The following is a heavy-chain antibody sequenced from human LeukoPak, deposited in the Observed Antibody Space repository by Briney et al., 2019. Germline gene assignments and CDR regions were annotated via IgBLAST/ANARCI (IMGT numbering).Heavy chain of an antibody. CDR1: GFAFISSE. CDR3: ARDAMWFGERSPIDY. D-gene: IGHD3-10*01. V-gene: IGHV3-48*03. J-gene: IGHJ4*02. CDR2: INSGGTTM. Sequence: GGSLRLSCAASGFAFISSEMNWVRQAPGKGLEWVSHINSGGTTMYNADAVKGRFTISRDSAKNSLYLQMNNLRAEDTAVYYCARDAMWFGERSPIDYWGQGTLVTVSS.